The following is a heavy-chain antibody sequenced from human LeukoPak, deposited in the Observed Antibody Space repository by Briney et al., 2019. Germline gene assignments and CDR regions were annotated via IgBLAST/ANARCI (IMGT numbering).Heavy chain of an antibody. CDR3: ARRQQLVRGAFDI. D-gene: IGHD6-13*01. CDR1: GGTFSSYA. Sequence: SVKVSCKASGGTFSSYAISWVRQAPGQGLEWMGGIIPIFGTANYAQKFQGRVTITTDESTSTAYMELSSLRSEATAVYYCARRQQLVRGAFDIWGQGAMVTVSS. V-gene: IGHV1-69*05. J-gene: IGHJ3*02. CDR2: IIPIFGTA.